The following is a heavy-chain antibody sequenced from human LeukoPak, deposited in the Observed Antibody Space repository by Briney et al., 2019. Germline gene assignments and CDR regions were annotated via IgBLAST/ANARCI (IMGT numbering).Heavy chain of an antibody. D-gene: IGHD3-10*01. CDR2: ISSRGGSM. CDR1: GFIFSDYF. V-gene: IGHV3-11*01. Sequence: GGSLRRSCTASGFIFSDYFMSWIRQAPGKGLEWIAYISSRGGSMFFTGSVKGLFTISRDNAKNSLYLHVNSLSADDRSVYYCARDPRSYDYWGQGTLVTVSS. CDR3: ARDPRSYDY. J-gene: IGHJ4*02.